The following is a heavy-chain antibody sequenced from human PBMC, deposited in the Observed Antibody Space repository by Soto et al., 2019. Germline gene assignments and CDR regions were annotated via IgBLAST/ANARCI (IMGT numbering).Heavy chain of an antibody. J-gene: IGHJ6*02. D-gene: IGHD2-21*02. CDR3: ARDLWGYCGVDCYPLDV. V-gene: IGHV3-48*01. CDR2: ISRSSSTI. Sequence: GGSLRLSCAASGFTFSSYNMHWVRQAPGKGLEWVSYISRSSSTIYYADSVKGRFTFSRDNSKNTLYLQMNSLRAEETDVYYCARDLWGYCGVDCYPLDVWGQGTTVTV. CDR1: GFTFSSYN.